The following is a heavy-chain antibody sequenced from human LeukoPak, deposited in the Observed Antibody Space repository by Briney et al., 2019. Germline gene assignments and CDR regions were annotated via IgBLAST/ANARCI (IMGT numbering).Heavy chain of an antibody. D-gene: IGHD3-10*01. J-gene: IGHJ4*02. CDR1: GGTFSSYA. CDR2: INPIFGTA. CDR3: ARGVGRAVRGD. Sequence: SVKVSCKASGGTFSSYAISWVRQAPGQGLEWMGGINPIFGTANYAQKVQGRVTITTDESTSTAYMELSSLRAEDTAVYYCARGVGRAVRGDWGQGTLVTVSS. V-gene: IGHV1-69*05.